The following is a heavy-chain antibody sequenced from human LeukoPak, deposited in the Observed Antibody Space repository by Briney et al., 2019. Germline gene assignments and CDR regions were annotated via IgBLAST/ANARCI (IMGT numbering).Heavy chain of an antibody. CDR2: VYSGGSA. CDR3: ARGSYYDILTENWFDP. J-gene: IGHJ5*02. V-gene: IGHV3-53*01. CDR1: GFTVSSNY. D-gene: IGHD3-9*01. Sequence: GGSLRLSCAASGFTVSSNYMSWVRQAPGKGLEWVSVVYSGGSAYYADSVKGRFTISRDNSKNTLYLQMNSLRAEDTAMYYCARGSYYDILTENWFDPWGQGTLVTVSS.